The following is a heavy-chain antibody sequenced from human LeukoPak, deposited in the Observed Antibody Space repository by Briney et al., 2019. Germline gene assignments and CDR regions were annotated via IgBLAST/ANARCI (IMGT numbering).Heavy chain of an antibody. Sequence: GGSLRLSCAASGFAFSNYGMNWVRQAPGKGLEWVSGITGSGGTTYYADSVKGRFTISRDNSKNTLYLQMNSPRAEDTAAYYCAKDGNWARFENWGQGTLVSVSS. CDR2: ITGSGGTT. J-gene: IGHJ4*02. CDR1: GFAFSNYG. D-gene: IGHD7-27*01. CDR3: AKDGNWARFEN. V-gene: IGHV3-23*01.